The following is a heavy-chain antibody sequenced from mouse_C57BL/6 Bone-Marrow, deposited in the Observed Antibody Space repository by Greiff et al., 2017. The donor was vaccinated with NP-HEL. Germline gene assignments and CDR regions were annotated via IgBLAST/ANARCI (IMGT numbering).Heavy chain of an antibody. V-gene: IGHV1-55*01. CDR3: ARPPKIYYYGSSYVFYAMDY. CDR1: GYTFTSYW. D-gene: IGHD1-1*01. J-gene: IGHJ4*01. CDR2: IYPGSGST. Sequence: QVQLQQPGAELVKPGASVKMSCKASGYTFTSYWITWVKQRPGQGLEWIGDIYPGSGSTNYNEKFKSKATLTVDTSSSTAYMQLSSLTSEDSAVYYCARPPKIYYYGSSYVFYAMDYWGQGTSVTVSS.